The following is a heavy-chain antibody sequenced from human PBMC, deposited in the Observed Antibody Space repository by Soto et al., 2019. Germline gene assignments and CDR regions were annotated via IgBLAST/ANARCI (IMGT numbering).Heavy chain of an antibody. CDR2: IIPIFGTA. D-gene: IGHD3-3*01. V-gene: IGHV1-69*13. Sequence: SVKVSCKASGGTFSSYAISWVRQAPGQGLEWMGGIIPIFGTANYAQKFQGRVTITADESTSTAYMELSSLRSEDTAVYYCARDETGSYYDFWSGPTPYYYYGMDVWGQVTTVTVSS. J-gene: IGHJ6*02. CDR3: ARDETGSYYDFWSGPTPYYYYGMDV. CDR1: GGTFSSYA.